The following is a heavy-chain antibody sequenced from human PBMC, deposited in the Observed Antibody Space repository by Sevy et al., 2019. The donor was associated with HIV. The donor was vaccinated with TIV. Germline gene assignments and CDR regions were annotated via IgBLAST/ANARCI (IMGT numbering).Heavy chain of an antibody. CDR2: IYSGGST. CDR3: ARVNCSGGSCYYYYGMDV. CDR1: GFTVSSNY. Sequence: GGSLRLSCAASGFTVSSNYMSWVRQAPEKGLEWVSVIYSGGSTYYADSVKGRFTISRDNSKNTLYLQMNSLRAEDTAVYYCARVNCSGGSCYYYYGMDVWGQGTTVTVSS. J-gene: IGHJ6*02. V-gene: IGHV3-53*01. D-gene: IGHD2-15*01.